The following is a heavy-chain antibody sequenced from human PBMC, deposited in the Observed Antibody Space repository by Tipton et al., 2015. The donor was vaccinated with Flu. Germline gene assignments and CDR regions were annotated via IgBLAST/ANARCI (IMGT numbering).Heavy chain of an antibody. J-gene: IGHJ5*02. CDR2: IHQAGTT. CDR1: GSSIGSEFY. CDR3: ARRDYSNYVSEPKNWFDP. Sequence: TLSLTCSISGSSIGSEFYWGWVRQPPGSGLEWIGNIHQAGTTYYNPSLRSRLTISLDRPENQFSLRLTSVTAADTAVYYCARRDYSNYVSEPKNWFDPWGQGTLVTVSS. V-gene: IGHV4-38-2*01. D-gene: IGHD4-11*01.